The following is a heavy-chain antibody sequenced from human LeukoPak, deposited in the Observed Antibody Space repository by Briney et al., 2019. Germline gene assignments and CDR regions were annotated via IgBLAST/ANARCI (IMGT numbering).Heavy chain of an antibody. D-gene: IGHD3-9*01. Sequence: SETLSLTCTVSGGSIISYYWSWIRQPAGKGLEWIGRIYTSGSTNYNPSLKSRVTMSVDTSKNQFSLKLSSATAADTAVYYCASAPYDILTGYYNGGNAFDIWGQGTMVTVSS. CDR1: GGSIISYY. J-gene: IGHJ3*02. V-gene: IGHV4-4*07. CDR2: IYTSGST. CDR3: ASAPYDILTGYYNGGNAFDI.